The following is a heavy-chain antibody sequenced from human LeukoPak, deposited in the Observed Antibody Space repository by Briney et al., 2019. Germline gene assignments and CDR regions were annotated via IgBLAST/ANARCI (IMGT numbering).Heavy chain of an antibody. CDR3: ARARYFDWLLSYYYYMDV. CDR1: GYTFTGYY. V-gene: IGHV1-18*04. Sequence: ASVKVSCKASGYTFTGYYMHWVRQAPGQGLEWMGWISAYNGNTNYAQKLQGRVTMTTDTSTSTAYMELRSLRSDDTAVYYCARARYFDWLLSYYYYMDVWGKGTTVTVSS. CDR2: ISAYNGNT. D-gene: IGHD3-9*01. J-gene: IGHJ6*03.